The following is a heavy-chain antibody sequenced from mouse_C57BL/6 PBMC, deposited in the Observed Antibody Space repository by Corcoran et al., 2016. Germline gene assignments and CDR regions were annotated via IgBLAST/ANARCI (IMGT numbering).Heavy chain of an antibody. Sequence: QVTLKESGPGILQSSQTLSLTCSFSGFSLSTSGLVVSWIRQPLGKGLEWLAHIYWDDDKRYNPSLKSRLTISKDTSRNHVFLKITSVDTVDTAKYYGAGVYYGYNGAFAYWGQGTLVTV. CDR2: IYWDDDK. V-gene: IGHV8-12*01. CDR3: AGVYYGYNGAFAY. CDR1: GFSLSTSGLV. D-gene: IGHD2-2*01. J-gene: IGHJ3*01.